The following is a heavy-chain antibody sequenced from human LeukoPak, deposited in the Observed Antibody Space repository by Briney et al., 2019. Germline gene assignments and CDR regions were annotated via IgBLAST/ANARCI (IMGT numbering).Heavy chain of an antibody. Sequence: SETLSLTCTVSGGSVSRYYWSRIRQPPEKGLEWIGDIYYSGSTNYNPSLKSRVTISVDTSKNQFSLKLSSVTAADTAVYYCARGPVGGTTYNDGDAFDIWGQGTMVTVSS. J-gene: IGHJ3*02. CDR3: ARGPVGGTTYNDGDAFDI. D-gene: IGHD1-7*01. CDR1: GGSVSRYY. V-gene: IGHV4-59*02. CDR2: IYYSGST.